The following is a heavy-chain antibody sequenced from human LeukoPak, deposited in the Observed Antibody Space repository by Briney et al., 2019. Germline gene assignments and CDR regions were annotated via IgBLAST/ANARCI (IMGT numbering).Heavy chain of an antibody. CDR3: ARDSSGSDHFDN. CDR1: GFTFSSYS. Sequence: GGSLRLSCAASGFTFSSYSMNWVRQAPGKGLEWVSSISSGSSFTYYADSVKGRFTISRGNAKNSLYLQMNSLRAEDTAVYYCARDSSGSDHFDNWGQGTLVTVSS. V-gene: IGHV3-21*01. D-gene: IGHD3-10*01. CDR2: ISSGSSFT. J-gene: IGHJ4*02.